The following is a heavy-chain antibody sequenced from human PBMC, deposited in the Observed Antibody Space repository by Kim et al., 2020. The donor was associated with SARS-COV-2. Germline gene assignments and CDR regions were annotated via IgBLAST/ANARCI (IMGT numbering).Heavy chain of an antibody. J-gene: IGHJ4*02. Sequence: YADTVKGRFTISRDNSKNTLYLQMNSRRDEDTAVYYCARDLRNWNCPGDWGQGSLVTVSS. V-gene: IGHV3-30*01. CDR3: ARDLRNWNCPGD. D-gene: IGHD1-7*01.